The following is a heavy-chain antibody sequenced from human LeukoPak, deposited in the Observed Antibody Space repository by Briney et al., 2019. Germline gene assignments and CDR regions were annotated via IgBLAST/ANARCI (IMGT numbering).Heavy chain of an antibody. V-gene: IGHV3-53*01. Sequence: GGSPRLSCAASGFTVSSNYMSWVRQAPGKGLEWVSVIYSGGSTYYADSVKGRFTISRDNSKNTLYHQMNSLRAEDTAVYYCARDTRGVRGGSPYYYGMDVWGKGTTVTVSS. CDR2: IYSGGST. D-gene: IGHD3-10*01. CDR1: GFTVSSNY. J-gene: IGHJ6*04. CDR3: ARDTRGVRGGSPYYYGMDV.